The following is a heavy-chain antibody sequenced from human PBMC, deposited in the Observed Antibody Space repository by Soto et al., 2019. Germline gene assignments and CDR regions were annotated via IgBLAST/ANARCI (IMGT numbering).Heavy chain of an antibody. D-gene: IGHD5-18*01. Sequence: ASVKVSCRASGCTFSSYAISWVRQAPGQGLEWMGGIIPIFGTANYAQKFQGRVTITADESTSTAYMELSSLRSEDTAVYYCARNSGIQLAYEYFQHWGQGTLVTVSS. J-gene: IGHJ1*01. CDR3: ARNSGIQLAYEYFQH. V-gene: IGHV1-69*13. CDR2: IIPIFGTA. CDR1: GCTFSSYA.